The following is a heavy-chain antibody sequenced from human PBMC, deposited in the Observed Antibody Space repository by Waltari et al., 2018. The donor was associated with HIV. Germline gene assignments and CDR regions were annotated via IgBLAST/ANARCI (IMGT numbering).Heavy chain of an antibody. D-gene: IGHD3-22*01. J-gene: IGHJ4*02. Sequence: EVQLLESGGGLVKPGGSRRLPCAASGFAYVSYALTWVRQSPERGLEWVAAVSGSGAKSFYVDSVKGRFTISRDNSKNTVFLQMNSLRAADTAIYYCAKAYYENTAYYYDFWGRGTRVTVSS. CDR2: VSGSGAKS. CDR3: AKAYYENTAYYYDF. V-gene: IGHV3-23*01. CDR1: GFAYVSYA.